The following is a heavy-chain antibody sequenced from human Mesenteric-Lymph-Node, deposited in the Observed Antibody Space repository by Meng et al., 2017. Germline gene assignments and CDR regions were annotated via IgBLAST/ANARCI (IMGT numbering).Heavy chain of an antibody. D-gene: IGHD3-9*01. V-gene: IGHV3-64*01. CDR2: ITHNGGRT. J-gene: IGHJ4*02. CDR3: ARSITIFWTSDY. Sequence: GESLKISCAASGFTFSIYSMHWVHQAPGKGLEYVSSITHNGGRTYYANSVKGRFSISRDNSKNTLYLQMNSLRAEDTAVYYCARSITIFWTSDYWGQGTLVTVSS. CDR1: GFTFSIYS.